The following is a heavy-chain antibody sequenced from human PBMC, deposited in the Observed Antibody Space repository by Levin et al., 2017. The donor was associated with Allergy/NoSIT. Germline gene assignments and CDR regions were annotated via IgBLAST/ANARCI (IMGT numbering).Heavy chain of an antibody. CDR2: IIPIFGTA. D-gene: IGHD3-10*01. J-gene: IGHJ4*02. CDR1: GGTFSSYA. CDR3: ARDVLYGSGSYSDY. Sequence: SVKVSCKASGGTFSSYAISWVRQAPGQGLEWMGGIIPIFGTANYAQKFQGRVTITADESTSTAYMELSSLRSEDTAVYYCARDVLYGSGSYSDYWGQGTLVTVSS. V-gene: IGHV1-69*13.